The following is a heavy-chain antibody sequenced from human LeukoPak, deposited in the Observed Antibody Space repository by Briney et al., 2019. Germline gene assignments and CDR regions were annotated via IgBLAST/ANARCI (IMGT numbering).Heavy chain of an antibody. CDR1: GFTFSTYA. J-gene: IGHJ4*02. CDR2: LSSSGGST. Sequence: GGSLRLSCATSGFTFSTYAMTWVRRAPGKGLEWVSALSSSGGSTYYADSVKGRFIISRDNSESTVYLQMDSLRPEDTAVYCAKDIHHWGSDYWGQGTLVTVSS. D-gene: IGHD7-27*01. CDR3: AKDIHHWGSDY. V-gene: IGHV3-23*01.